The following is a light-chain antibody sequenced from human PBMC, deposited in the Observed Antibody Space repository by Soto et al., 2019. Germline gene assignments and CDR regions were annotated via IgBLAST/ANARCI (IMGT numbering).Light chain of an antibody. CDR2: EDT. CDR3: SSYTGSSTNV. Sequence: QSALSQPASVSGSPGQSITISCTGTSRDIGLYNHVSWYQQFPGNAPKLIIFEDTKRPSGVSNRFSASKSGNTASLTIAGLQAEDAADYYCSSYTGSSTNVFGNGTKLTVL. J-gene: IGLJ6*01. V-gene: IGLV2-14*02. CDR1: SRDIGLYNH.